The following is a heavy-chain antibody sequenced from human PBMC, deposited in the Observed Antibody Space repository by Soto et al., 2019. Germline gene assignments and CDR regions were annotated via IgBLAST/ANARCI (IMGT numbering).Heavy chain of an antibody. CDR3: ARLSPSWAFDI. CDR2: ISGSGSST. J-gene: IGHJ3*02. V-gene: IGHV3-23*01. CDR1: GFTFSNYA. Sequence: EVQLLESGGGLVQPGGSLRLSCAASGFTFSNYAMNWVRQAPGKGLEWVSVISGSGSSTYYADSVKGRFSISRDHSKNTLYLQMSSLRADDTAVYYCARLSPSWAFDIWGQGTMVTVSS.